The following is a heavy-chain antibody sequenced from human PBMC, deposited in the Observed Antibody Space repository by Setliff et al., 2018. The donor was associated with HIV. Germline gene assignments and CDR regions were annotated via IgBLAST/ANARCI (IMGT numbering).Heavy chain of an antibody. D-gene: IGHD6-13*01. Sequence: ASVKVSCKASGYTFTGYYMHWVRQAPGQGLEWMGWINPNNGGTNYAQKFQGRVTMTRDTSITTDYMELSRLRSDDTAVYYCARNPELAALNYFYYYMDVWGKGTTVTVSS. CDR3: ARNPELAALNYFYYYMDV. J-gene: IGHJ6*03. CDR1: GYTFTGYY. V-gene: IGHV1-2*02. CDR2: INPNNGGT.